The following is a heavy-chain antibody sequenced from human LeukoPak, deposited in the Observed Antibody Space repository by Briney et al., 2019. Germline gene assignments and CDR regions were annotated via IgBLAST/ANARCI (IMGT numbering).Heavy chain of an antibody. V-gene: IGHV4-34*01. Sequence: PSETLSLTCAVYGGSFSGYYWSWICQPPGKGLEWIGEINHSGSTNYNPSLKSRVTISVDTSKNQFSLKLSSVTAADTAVYYCAGRMATSITFDYWGQGTLVTVSS. CDR1: GGSFSGYY. CDR2: INHSGST. J-gene: IGHJ4*02. D-gene: IGHD5-24*01. CDR3: AGRMATSITFDY.